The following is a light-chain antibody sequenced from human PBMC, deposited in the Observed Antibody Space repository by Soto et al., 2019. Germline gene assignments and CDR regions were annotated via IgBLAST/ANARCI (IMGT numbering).Light chain of an antibody. J-gene: IGKJ3*01. Sequence: DIQMTQSPSTLSASLGNRVTITCRASQSVRSWLAWYQQKPGRSPKLLIYDASSLQGGVPSRFSGSGFGTKFTLTISSLQADDFATYYCQQYSNYSFTFGPGTKVDIK. CDR2: DAS. CDR1: QSVRSW. V-gene: IGKV1-5*01. CDR3: QQYSNYSFT.